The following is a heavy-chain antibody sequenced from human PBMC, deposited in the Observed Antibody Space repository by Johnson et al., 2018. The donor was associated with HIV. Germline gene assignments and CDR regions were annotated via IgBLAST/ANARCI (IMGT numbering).Heavy chain of an antibody. CDR2: ISYDGSNK. CDR1: GITFSSYA. Sequence: QVQLVESGGGVVQPGRSLRLSCAASGITFSSYAMHWVRQAPGRGLEWVTVISYDGSNKYYTDSVKGRFTISRDNSKNTLYLQMNSLRAEDTAVYYCAKDRHDYGGNSALSFDIWGQGTMVIVSS. V-gene: IGHV3-30-3*01. CDR3: AKDRHDYGGNSALSFDI. J-gene: IGHJ3*02. D-gene: IGHD4-23*01.